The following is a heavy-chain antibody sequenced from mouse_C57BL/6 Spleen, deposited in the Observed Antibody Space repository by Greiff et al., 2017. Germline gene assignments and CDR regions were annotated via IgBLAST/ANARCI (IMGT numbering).Heavy chain of an antibody. D-gene: IGHD3-2*02. V-gene: IGHV1-64*01. CDR2: IHPNSGST. CDR1: GYTFTSYW. CDR3: ARDSSGPAWFAY. J-gene: IGHJ3*01. Sequence: VQLQQPGAELVKPGASVKLSCKASGYTFTSYWMHWVKQRPGQGLEWIGMIHPNSGSTNYNEKFKSKATLTVDKSSCTAYMQLSSLTYADSAVYYCARDSSGPAWFAYWGQGSLVSVSA.